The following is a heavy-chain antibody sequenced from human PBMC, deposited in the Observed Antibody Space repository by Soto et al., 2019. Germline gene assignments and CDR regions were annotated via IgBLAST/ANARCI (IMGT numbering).Heavy chain of an antibody. V-gene: IGHV3-21*01. J-gene: IGHJ6*02. CDR2: ISSSSSYI. Sequence: NPGGSLRLSCAASGFTFSSYSMNWVRQAPGKGLEWVSSISSSSSYIYYADSVKGRFTISRDNAKNSLYLQMNSLRAEDTAVYYCASSLYSSGWYAPGYYGMDVWGQGTTVTVSS. CDR3: ASSLYSSGWYAPGYYGMDV. D-gene: IGHD6-19*01. CDR1: GFTFSSYS.